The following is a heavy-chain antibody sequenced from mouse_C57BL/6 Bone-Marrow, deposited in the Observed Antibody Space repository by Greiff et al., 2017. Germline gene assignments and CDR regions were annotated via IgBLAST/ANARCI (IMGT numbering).Heavy chain of an antibody. CDR2: IDPETGGT. D-gene: IGHD1-1*01. CDR1: GYTFTDYE. CDR3: TRPTTVVTPYSFDY. J-gene: IGHJ2*01. Sequence: QVQLQQSGAELVRPGASVTLSCKASGYTFTDYEMHWVKQTPVHGLEWIGAIDPETGGTAYNQKFKGKAILTADKSSSTAYMELRSLTSEASAVYYCTRPTTVVTPYSFDYWGQGTTLTVSS. V-gene: IGHV1-15*01.